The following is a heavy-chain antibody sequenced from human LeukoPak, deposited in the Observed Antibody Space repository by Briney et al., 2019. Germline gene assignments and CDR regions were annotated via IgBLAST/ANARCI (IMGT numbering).Heavy chain of an antibody. Sequence: GGSLRLSCAASGFTFDDYAMHWVRQAPGKGLEWVSGISWNSGSIGYADSVKGRFTISRDNAKNSLYLQMNSLRAEDTALYYCAKDPGSSGRYYFDYWGQGTLVTVSS. CDR3: AKDPGSSGRYYFDY. V-gene: IGHV3-9*01. D-gene: IGHD6-19*01. J-gene: IGHJ4*02. CDR2: ISWNSGSI. CDR1: GFTFDDYA.